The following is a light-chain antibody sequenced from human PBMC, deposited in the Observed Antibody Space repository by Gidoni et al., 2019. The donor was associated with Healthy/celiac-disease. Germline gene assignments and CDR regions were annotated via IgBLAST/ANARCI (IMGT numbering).Light chain of an antibody. CDR2: WAS. Sequence: DIVMTQSPDSLAVSLGERATINCKSSQSVLYSSNKKTYLAWYQQKPGQPPKLLIYWASTRESGVPDRFSGSGSGTDFTLTISSLQAEDVAVYYCQQYYSTPRTFGQGTKVEIK. CDR1: QSVLYSSNKKTY. V-gene: IGKV4-1*01. CDR3: QQYYSTPRT. J-gene: IGKJ1*01.